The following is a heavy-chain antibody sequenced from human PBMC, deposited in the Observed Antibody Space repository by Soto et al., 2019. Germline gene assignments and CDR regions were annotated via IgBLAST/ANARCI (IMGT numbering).Heavy chain of an antibody. CDR1: GGTFSSYT. D-gene: IGHD5-12*01. CDR2: IIPILGIA. J-gene: IGHJ6*02. Sequence: GASVKVSCKASGGTFSSYTISWVRQAPGQGLEWMGRIIPILGIANYAQKFQGRVTITADKSTSTAYMELSSLRSEDTAVYYCARWRAHIAATTHDYYYYGMDVWGQGTTVTVSS. V-gene: IGHV1-69*02. CDR3: ARWRAHIAATTHDYYYYGMDV.